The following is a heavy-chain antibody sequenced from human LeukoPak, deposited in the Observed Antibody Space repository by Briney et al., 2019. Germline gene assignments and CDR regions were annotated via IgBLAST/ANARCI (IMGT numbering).Heavy chain of an antibody. V-gene: IGHV4-38-2*01. D-gene: IGHD2-2*01. CDR2: IYHSGST. J-gene: IGHJ6*04. CDR3: ARALGYCSSTSCYADPPTYYYYYGMDV. CDR1: GYSLSSGYY. Sequence: PSETLSLTCAVSGYSLSSGYYWGWIRPPPGKGLEWIGSIYHSGSTYYNPSLKRRVTISVDTSKNQFSLKLSSVTAADTAVYYCARALGYCSSTSCYADPPTYYYYYGMDVCGKGTTVTVSS.